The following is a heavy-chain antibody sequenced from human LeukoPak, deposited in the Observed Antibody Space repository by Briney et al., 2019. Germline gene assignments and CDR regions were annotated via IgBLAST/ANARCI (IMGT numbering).Heavy chain of an antibody. Sequence: SETLSLTCTVSGGSISSYYWSWIRQPPGKGLEWIGYTYYSGSTNYNPSLKSRVTISVDTSKNQFSLKLSSVTAADTAVYYCARVWASGYDSAFYMDAWGNGTTVTVSS. J-gene: IGHJ6*03. D-gene: IGHD5-12*01. CDR1: GGSISSYY. CDR3: ARVWASGYDSAFYMDA. CDR2: TYYSGST. V-gene: IGHV4-59*01.